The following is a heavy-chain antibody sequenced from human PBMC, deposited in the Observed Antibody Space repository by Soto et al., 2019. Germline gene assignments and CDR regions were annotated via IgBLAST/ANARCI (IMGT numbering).Heavy chain of an antibody. Sequence: PGGARRLSCAASRFTVGSSYVSWVRQAPGKGLEWVSVIYTGDTPYYADSVKGRFTISRDNSKNTLFLQMNSLRVEDTAVYYCTRDLMDVVPPADDLFDPWGQGILVTVP. V-gene: IGHV3-53*01. CDR1: RFTVGSSY. J-gene: IGHJ5*02. D-gene: IGHD2-2*01. CDR2: IYTGDTP. CDR3: TRDLMDVVPPADDLFDP.